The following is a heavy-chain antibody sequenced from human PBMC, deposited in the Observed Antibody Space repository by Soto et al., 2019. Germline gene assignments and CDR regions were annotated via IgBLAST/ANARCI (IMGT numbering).Heavy chain of an antibody. CDR2: IIPIFGTA. Sequence: QVQLVQSGAEVKKPGSSVKVSCKASGGTFSSYAISWVRQAPGQGLEWMGGIIPIFGTANYAQKFQGRVTITADESTSTAYMELSSLRSEDTAVYYCANSPSQASLLRYFDWLSSPFDYWGQGTLVTVSS. J-gene: IGHJ4*02. D-gene: IGHD3-9*01. CDR3: ANSPSQASLLRYFDWLSSPFDY. CDR1: GGTFSSYA. V-gene: IGHV1-69*01.